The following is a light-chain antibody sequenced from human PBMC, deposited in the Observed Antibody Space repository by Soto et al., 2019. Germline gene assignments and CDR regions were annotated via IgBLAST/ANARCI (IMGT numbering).Light chain of an antibody. CDR3: QQRSNWPIT. Sequence: EIVMTQSPGTLSVSPGERATLSCGASQSVSSNLAWYQQKPGQAPRLLIYGASTRATGIPARFSGSGSGTEFTLTISSLQSEDSAVYYCQQRSNWPITFGQGTRLEIK. V-gene: IGKV3D-15*01. J-gene: IGKJ5*01. CDR2: GAS. CDR1: QSVSSN.